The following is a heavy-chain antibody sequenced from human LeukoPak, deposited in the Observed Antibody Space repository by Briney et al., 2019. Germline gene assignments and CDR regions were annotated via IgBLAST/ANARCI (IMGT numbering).Heavy chain of an antibody. Sequence: PGGALILFCADSGATCSSYDLNGVRHALGRKLEGFSYISSSGDTIYYADSVKGRFTISRDNAKNSLYLQMNSLRAEDTGLYYCARDRRLTFGGVIVPFDYWGQGTLVTVSS. CDR3: ARDRRLTFGGVIVPFDY. D-gene: IGHD3-16*02. CDR2: ISSSGDTI. V-gene: IGHV3-48*03. J-gene: IGHJ4*02. CDR1: GATCSSYD.